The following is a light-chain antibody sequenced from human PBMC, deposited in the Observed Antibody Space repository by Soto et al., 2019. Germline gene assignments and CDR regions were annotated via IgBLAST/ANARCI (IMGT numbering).Light chain of an antibody. V-gene: IGKV1-39*01. CDR3: QQSNSLPPT. CDR1: QSISSN. Sequence: DIQMTQSPSSLSASVGDRVTITCRASQSISSNLNWYQQKPGKAPKLLIYTAASLQSGVPSRFSGSGSGTYFTLTIASLQLEDFATYYCQQSNSLPPTFGQGTKV. J-gene: IGKJ1*01. CDR2: TAA.